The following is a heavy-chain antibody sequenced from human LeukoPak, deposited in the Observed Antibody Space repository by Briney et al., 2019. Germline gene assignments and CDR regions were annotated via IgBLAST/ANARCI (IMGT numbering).Heavy chain of an antibody. J-gene: IGHJ4*02. V-gene: IGHV3-30-3*01. CDR3: ARPPLGYCSSTSCYTSFDY. Sequence: GGSLKLSCAASGFTFSSYAMHWVRQAPGKGLEWVAVISYDGSNKYYADSVKGRFTISRDNSKNTLYLQMNSLRAEDTAVYYCARPPLGYCSSTSCYTSFDYWGQGTLVTVSS. CDR1: GFTFSSYA. CDR2: ISYDGSNK. D-gene: IGHD2-2*02.